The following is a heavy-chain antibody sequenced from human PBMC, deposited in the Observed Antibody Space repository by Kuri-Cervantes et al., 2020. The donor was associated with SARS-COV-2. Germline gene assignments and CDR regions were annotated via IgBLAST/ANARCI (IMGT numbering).Heavy chain of an antibody. Sequence: GESLKISCVASGSTFSNYVIHWVRQAPGKGLEWVAVIWYDGENEYYAGSVKGRFTISRDNSKNTVSLHMNRLRAEDTAMYYCARGAANYYYMDVWGKGTTVTVSS. V-gene: IGHV3-33*08. D-gene: IGHD3-16*01. CDR2: IWYDGENE. CDR3: ARGAANYYYMDV. J-gene: IGHJ6*03. CDR1: GSTFSNYV.